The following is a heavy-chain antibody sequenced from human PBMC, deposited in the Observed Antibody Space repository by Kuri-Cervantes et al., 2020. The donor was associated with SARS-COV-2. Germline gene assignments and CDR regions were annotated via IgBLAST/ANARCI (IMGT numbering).Heavy chain of an antibody. V-gene: IGHV3-23*01. D-gene: IGHD7-27*01. Sequence: GGSLRLSCAASGFTFSNYAMSWVRQAPGKGLEWVSRINVDGTTTNHADSVRGRFTISRDNAKNTLYLQMNSLRAEDTAVYYCAKDDWGSGWGQGTLVTVSS. CDR2: INVDGTTT. J-gene: IGHJ4*02. CDR1: GFTFSNYA. CDR3: AKDDWGSG.